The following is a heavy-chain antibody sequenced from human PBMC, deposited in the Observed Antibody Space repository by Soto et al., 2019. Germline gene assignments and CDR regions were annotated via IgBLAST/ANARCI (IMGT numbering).Heavy chain of an antibody. CDR3: ARDLQYSRLFYGMDV. Sequence: QVQLQESGPGLVKPSQTLSLTCTVSGGSISSGGYYSSWIRQHPGKGLEWIGYIYYSGSTYYNPSLKSRVTISVDTSKNQFSLKLSSVTAADTAVYYCARDLQYSRLFYGMDVWGQGTTVTVSS. V-gene: IGHV4-31*03. D-gene: IGHD6-13*01. CDR2: IYYSGST. CDR1: GGSISSGGYY. J-gene: IGHJ6*02.